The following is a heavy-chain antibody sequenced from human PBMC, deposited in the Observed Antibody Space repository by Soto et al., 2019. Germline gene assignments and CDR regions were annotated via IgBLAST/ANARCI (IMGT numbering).Heavy chain of an antibody. CDR2: INPSGGST. Sequence: ASVKVSCKASGYTFTSYGISWVRQAPGQGLEWMGIINPSGGSTSYAQKFQGRVTMTRDTSTSTVYMELSSLRSEDTAVYYCARDEAAAGTSRYYYYYGMDVWGQGTTVTVSS. V-gene: IGHV1-46*01. D-gene: IGHD6-13*01. J-gene: IGHJ6*02. CDR3: ARDEAAAGTSRYYYYYGMDV. CDR1: GYTFTSYG.